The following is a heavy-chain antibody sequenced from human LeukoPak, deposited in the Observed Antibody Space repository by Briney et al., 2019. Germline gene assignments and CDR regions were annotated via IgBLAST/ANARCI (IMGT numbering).Heavy chain of an antibody. V-gene: IGHV1-2*06. D-gene: IGHD3-10*01. CDR2: INPNSGDT. CDR3: ARDPRVVRGVPTSHFDY. CDR1: GYTFTGYH. J-gene: IGHJ4*02. Sequence: ASVKVSCKASGYTFTGYHMHWVRQAPGQGLEWMGRINPNSGDTNHAQKFQGRVSLTTDTSASTVYMELSSLRSEDTAVYYCARDPRVVRGVPTSHFDYWGQGTLVTVSS.